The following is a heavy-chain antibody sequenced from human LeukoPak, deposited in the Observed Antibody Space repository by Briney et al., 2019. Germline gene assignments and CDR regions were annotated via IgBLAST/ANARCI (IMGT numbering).Heavy chain of an antibody. Sequence: GGSLRLSCATSGFIFSNYAVNWVRQAPGKGLEWVSIISGSGDTTYYADSVKGRFTISRDNAKNSLYLQMNSLRAEDTAVYYCARDIAVAGTHPYMDVWGKGTTVTVSS. CDR1: GFIFSNYA. D-gene: IGHD6-19*01. V-gene: IGHV3-23*01. J-gene: IGHJ6*03. CDR2: ISGSGDTT. CDR3: ARDIAVAGTHPYMDV.